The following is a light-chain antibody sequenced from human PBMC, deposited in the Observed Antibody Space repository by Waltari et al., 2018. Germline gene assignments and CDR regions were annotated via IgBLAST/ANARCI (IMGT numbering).Light chain of an antibody. CDR2: DDI. CDR1: SNDVGSYSF. V-gene: IGLV2-23*01. J-gene: IGLJ3*02. Sequence: QSALTQPASVSGSPGQSITISCIGVSNDVGSYSFVSWYQHHPDKAPKLLIYDDIKRPSGVSDRFSGSRSGNTASLTISGLQAEDEADYFCSSYAGDRTWVFGGGTKLSVL. CDR3: SSYAGDRTWV.